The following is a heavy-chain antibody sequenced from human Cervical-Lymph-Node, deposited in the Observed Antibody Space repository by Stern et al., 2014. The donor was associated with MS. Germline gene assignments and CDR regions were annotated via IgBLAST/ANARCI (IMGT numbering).Heavy chain of an antibody. V-gene: IGHV4-59*08. D-gene: IGHD2-21*02. CDR2: IYYIGTT. Sequence: QVQLQESGPGLVQPSETLSLTCTVSCGSISNYYWSWIRQPPGKGLEWIGYIYYIGTTNYNPSLKSRVTISVDTSKNQFSLRLSSVSVADTAVYYCARHGDTSFVYWGQGTLVT. J-gene: IGHJ4*02. CDR3: ARHGDTSFVY. CDR1: CGSISNYY.